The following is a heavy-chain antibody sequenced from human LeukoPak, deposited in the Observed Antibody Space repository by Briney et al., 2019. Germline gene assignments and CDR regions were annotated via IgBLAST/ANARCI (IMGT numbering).Heavy chain of an antibody. CDR1: GFTFSDYW. CDR3: ARPNSGGYYRTN. J-gene: IGHJ4*02. Sequence: PGGSLRLSCVASGFTFSDYWMSWVRQAPGKGLEWVANINQDGTEKYYVDSVKGRFTISRDNAKNSFYLQMNSLRAEDTAVYYCARPNSGGYYRTNWGQGTLVTASS. V-gene: IGHV3-7*01. CDR2: INQDGTEK. D-gene: IGHD1-26*01.